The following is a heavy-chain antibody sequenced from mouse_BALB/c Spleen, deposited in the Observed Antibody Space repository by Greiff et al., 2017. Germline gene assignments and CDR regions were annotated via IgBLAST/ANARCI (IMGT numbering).Heavy chain of an antibody. V-gene: IGHV1-31*01. J-gene: IGHJ4*01. Sequence: VQLKESGPELVKPGASVKISCKASGYSFTGYYMHWVKQSHVKSLEWIGRINPYNGATSYNQNFKDKASLTVDKSSSTAYMELHSLTSEDSAVYYCARRDYVDYYAMDYWGQGTSVTVSS. CDR3: ARRDYVDYYAMDY. CDR2: INPYNGAT. CDR1: GYSFTGYY. D-gene: IGHD1-1*01.